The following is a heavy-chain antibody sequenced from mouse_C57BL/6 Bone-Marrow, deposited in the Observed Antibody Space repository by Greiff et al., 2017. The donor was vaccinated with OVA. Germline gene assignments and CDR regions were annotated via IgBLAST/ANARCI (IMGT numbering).Heavy chain of an antibody. Sequence: EVHLVESEGGLVQPGSSMKLSCTASGFTFSDYYMPWVRQVPEKGLEWVANINPDGSSTYYLASLKSRFTITRDNAKNIRYLQLSSLKSEDTSTYYCARTYYSSHVGLYYYAMDYWGQGTSVTVTS. V-gene: IGHV5-16*01. CDR1: GFTFSDYY. CDR2: INPDGSST. J-gene: IGHJ4*01. CDR3: ARTYYSSHVGLYYYAMDY. D-gene: IGHD2-5*01.